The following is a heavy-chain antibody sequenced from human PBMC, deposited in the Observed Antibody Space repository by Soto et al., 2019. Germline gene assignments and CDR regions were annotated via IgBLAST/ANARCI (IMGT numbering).Heavy chain of an antibody. D-gene: IGHD4-17*01. CDR3: ARAYGYYFDY. CDR2: IYYSGST. V-gene: IGHV4-59*01. Sequence: SETLSLTCTVSGGSFSPNYLAWIRQPPGKGLEWIGYIYYSGSTNYNPSLKSRVTISVDTSKNQFSLKLSSVTAADTAVYYCARAYGYYFDYWGQGTLVTVSS. J-gene: IGHJ4*02. CDR1: GGSFSPNY.